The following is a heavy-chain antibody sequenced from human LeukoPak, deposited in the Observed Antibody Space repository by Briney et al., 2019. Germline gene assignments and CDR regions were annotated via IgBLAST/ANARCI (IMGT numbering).Heavy chain of an antibody. CDR2: ISDSGDST. CDR1: GFTFSNNA. J-gene: IGHJ4*02. V-gene: IGHV3-23*01. D-gene: IGHD6-19*01. CDR3: AKKSSGWRFDY. Sequence: GGSLRLSCAASGFTFSNNAMNWVRQAPGKGLEWVSAISDSGDSTYYADSVKGRFTISRDTSQNTLYLQMNSLRAEDTAVYYCAKKSSGWRFDYWGQGTLVTVSS.